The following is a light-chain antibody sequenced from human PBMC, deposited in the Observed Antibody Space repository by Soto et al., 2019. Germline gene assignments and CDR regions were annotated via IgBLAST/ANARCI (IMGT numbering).Light chain of an antibody. V-gene: IGLV2-23*01. J-gene: IGLJ1*01. Sequence: QSALTQPASVSGSPGQSITISCIGTSSDVGSYNLVSWYQQHPGKAPKLMIYEGSKRPSGVSNRFSGSKSGNTASLTISGLXAEDEADYYCCSYAGSSTPYVFGTGTKVTVL. CDR3: CSYAGSSTPYV. CDR1: SSDVGSYNL. CDR2: EGS.